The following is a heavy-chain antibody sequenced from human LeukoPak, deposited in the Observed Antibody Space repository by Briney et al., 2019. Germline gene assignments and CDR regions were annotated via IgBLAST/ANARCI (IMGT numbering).Heavy chain of an antibody. CDR1: GDSISRYY. CDR2: ISYSGST. D-gene: IGHD3-10*01. CDR3: ARTTLVRWFGELSYYFDY. V-gene: IGHV4-59*01. Sequence: SETLSLTCTVSGDSISRYYWSWIRQVPGKGLEWIAYISYSGSTKYNPSLKSRVTISLDTSKNQFSLKLSSVTAADTAVYYCARTTLVRWFGELSYYFDYWGQGTLVTVSS. J-gene: IGHJ4*02.